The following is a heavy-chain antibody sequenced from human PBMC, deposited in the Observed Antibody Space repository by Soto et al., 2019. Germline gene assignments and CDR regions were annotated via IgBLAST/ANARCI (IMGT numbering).Heavy chain of an antibody. V-gene: IGHV3-74*01. CDR1: GVTVSSNY. Sequence: PGGSLRLSCAASGVTVSSNYMSWVRQAPGQGLVWVSHIHSDGSTTTYADSVKGRFTISRDNAKNTLYLQMNSLRAEDTAVYYCVRGDKGGFDLWGQGTTVTVSS. CDR3: VRGDKGGFDL. CDR2: IHSDGSTT. J-gene: IGHJ3*01. D-gene: IGHD2-21*02.